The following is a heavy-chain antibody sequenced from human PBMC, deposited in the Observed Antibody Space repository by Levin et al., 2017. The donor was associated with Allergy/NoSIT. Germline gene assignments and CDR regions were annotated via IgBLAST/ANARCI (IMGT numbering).Heavy chain of an antibody. D-gene: IGHD5-24*01. CDR3: AARWLQASWGEVAYY. CDR2: MYNSGTT. CDR1: GGSVSSAFYY. J-gene: IGHJ4*02. V-gene: IGHV4-61*01. Sequence: SETLSLTCTVSGGSVSSAFYYWSWIRQPPGKGLEWIGYMYNSGTTNYNPSLKSRVTISLDTSKNQFSLNLTSVTAADTAVYYCAARWLQASWGEVAYYWGQGTLVTVSS.